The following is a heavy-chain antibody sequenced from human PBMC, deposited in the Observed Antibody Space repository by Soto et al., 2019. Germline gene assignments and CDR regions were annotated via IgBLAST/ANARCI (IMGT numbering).Heavy chain of an antibody. V-gene: IGHV3-33*01. J-gene: IGHJ3*02. Sequence: GGSLRLSCAASGFTFSSYGMHWVRQAPGKGLEWVAVIWYDGSNKYYADSVKGRFTISRDNSKNTLYLQMNSLRAEDTAVYYCARDLNGDYDAFDIWGQGTMVTVSS. CDR3: ARDLNGDYDAFDI. CDR1: GFTFSSYG. D-gene: IGHD4-17*01. CDR2: IWYDGSNK.